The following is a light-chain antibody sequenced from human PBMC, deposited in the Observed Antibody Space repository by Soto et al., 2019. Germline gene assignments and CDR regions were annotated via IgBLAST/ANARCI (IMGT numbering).Light chain of an antibody. Sequence: EIVLTQSPGTLSLSPGERATLSCRASQTVSSGYLAWYQQKPGQAPRLLTYGASSRATGIPDRFSGSGSGTDFTLTISRLEPEDFAVYYCQQYGSSRTFGQGTKVDIK. V-gene: IGKV3-20*01. CDR2: GAS. CDR3: QQYGSSRT. CDR1: QTVSSGY. J-gene: IGKJ1*01.